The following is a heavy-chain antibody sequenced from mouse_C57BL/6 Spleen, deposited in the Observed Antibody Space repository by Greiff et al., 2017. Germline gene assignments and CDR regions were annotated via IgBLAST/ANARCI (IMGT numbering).Heavy chain of an antibody. CDR1: GFTFSDYY. J-gene: IGHJ2*01. Sequence: EVKLMESEGGLVQPGRSMKLSCTASGFTFSDYYMAWVRQVPEKGLEWVANINYDGSSTYYLDSLKSRFIISRDNAKNILYLQMSSLKSEDTATYYCARGWYYFDYWGQGTTLTVSS. V-gene: IGHV5-16*01. CDR3: ARGWYYFDY. CDR2: INYDGSST. D-gene: IGHD2-3*01.